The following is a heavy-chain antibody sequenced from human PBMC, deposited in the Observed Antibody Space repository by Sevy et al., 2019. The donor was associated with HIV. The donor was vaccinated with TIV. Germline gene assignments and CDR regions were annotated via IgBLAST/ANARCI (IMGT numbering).Heavy chain of an antibody. V-gene: IGHV3-7*03. Sequence: GGSLRLSCVASSGFTFSSYWLSWVRQAPEKGLEWVANIKQDGRIKYYVDSVRGRFTISRDNAKNSLYLQMSTLRVEDTAVYYCARGTYYYDSGGFYHDAFDLWGQRTLVTVSS. CDR3: ARGTYYYDSGGFYHDAFDL. CDR1: GFTFSSYW. J-gene: IGHJ3*01. D-gene: IGHD3-22*01. CDR2: IKQDGRIK.